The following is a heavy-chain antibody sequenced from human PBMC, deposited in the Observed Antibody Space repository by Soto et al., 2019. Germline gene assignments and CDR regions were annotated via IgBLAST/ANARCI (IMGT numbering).Heavy chain of an antibody. CDR1: GFTFSSYA. J-gene: IGHJ4*02. CDR2: ISGSGGST. Sequence: EVQLLESGGGLVQPGGSLRLSCAASGFTFSSYAMSWVRQAPGKGLEWVSAISGSGGSTYYADSVKGRFTISRDKSKNTLYLQMNSLRAEDTDVSYCAKGRGYCSSTSCYVGSDYWGQGTLVTVSS. CDR3: AKGRGYCSSTSCYVGSDY. V-gene: IGHV3-23*01. D-gene: IGHD2-2*01.